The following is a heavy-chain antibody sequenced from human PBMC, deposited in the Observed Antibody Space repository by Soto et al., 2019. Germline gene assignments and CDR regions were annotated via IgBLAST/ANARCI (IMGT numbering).Heavy chain of an antibody. D-gene: IGHD3-22*01. CDR1: GFIFSTYA. CDR3: AKVRVSQRRNPFQNYYDSSGLDY. V-gene: IGHV3-23*01. Sequence: EVQLLDSGGGLVQPGGSLRLSCAASGFIFSTYAMSWVRQAPGKGLEWVSLISGRGGSTYYADSVKGRFTISRDNSKNTLYLQMNSLRAEDTAVYYCAKVRVSQRRNPFQNYYDSSGLDYWGQGTLVTVSS. CDR2: ISGRGGST. J-gene: IGHJ4*02.